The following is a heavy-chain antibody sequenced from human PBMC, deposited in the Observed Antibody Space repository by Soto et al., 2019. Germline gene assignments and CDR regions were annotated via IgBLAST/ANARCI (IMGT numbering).Heavy chain of an antibody. CDR1: GGSISGGGYY. J-gene: IGHJ4*02. CDR3: ARGGSKAPNYFDY. CDR2: IYYSGST. Sequence: SETLSLTCTVSGGSISGGGYYWSWIRQNPGKGLEWIGYIYYSGSTSYTPSLRSRVTISVDTSKNQFSLKLSSVTAADTAVYYCARGGSKAPNYFDYWGQGTLVTVSS. D-gene: IGHD2-2*01. V-gene: IGHV4-31*03.